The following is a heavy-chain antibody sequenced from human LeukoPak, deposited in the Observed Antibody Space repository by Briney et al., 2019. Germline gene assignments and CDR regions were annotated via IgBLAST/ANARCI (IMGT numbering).Heavy chain of an antibody. D-gene: IGHD6-19*01. CDR3: ARSGMAVAATPWD. J-gene: IGHJ4*02. V-gene: IGHV3-7*05. CDR2: IKQDGSEK. CDR1: GFTFSSFW. Sequence: QSGGPLRLSCAASGFTFSSFWMTWVRQAPGKGLEWLAHIKQDGSEKYYVDSVKGRFTISRDNAKNSLYLHVSSLRVDDTALYYCARSGMAVAATPWDWGQGTLVTVSS.